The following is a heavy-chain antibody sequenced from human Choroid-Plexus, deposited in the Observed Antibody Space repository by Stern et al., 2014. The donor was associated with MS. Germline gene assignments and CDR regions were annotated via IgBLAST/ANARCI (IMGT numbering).Heavy chain of an antibody. J-gene: IGHJ5*02. CDR2: VSYDGSNK. V-gene: IGHV3-30*18. CDR3: AKDRQYLTYFFDH. Sequence: VQLVESGGGVVQPGRPLRLSCVASGFTFGSCAMHWVRQAPGKGLEWVAGVSYDGSNKYDADSVKGRFTISRDNSQNTLYMQMSSLSPEDTAVYYCAKDRQYLTYFFDHWGQGSLVTVSS. CDR1: GFTFGSCA. D-gene: IGHD2/OR15-2a*01.